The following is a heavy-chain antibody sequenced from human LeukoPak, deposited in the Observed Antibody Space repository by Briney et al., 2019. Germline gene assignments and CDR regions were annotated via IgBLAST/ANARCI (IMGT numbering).Heavy chain of an antibody. J-gene: IGHJ4*02. D-gene: IGHD6-6*01. V-gene: IGHV4-38-2*02. CDR1: GYSISSGYY. CDR2: IYHSGST. CDR3: ARDRGESSSTAFDY. Sequence: PSETLSLTCTVSGYSISSGYYWGWIRQPPGKGLEWIGSIYHSGSTYYNPSLKSRVTIPVDTSKNQFSLKLSSVTAADTAVYYCARDRGESSSTAFDYWGQGTLVTVSS.